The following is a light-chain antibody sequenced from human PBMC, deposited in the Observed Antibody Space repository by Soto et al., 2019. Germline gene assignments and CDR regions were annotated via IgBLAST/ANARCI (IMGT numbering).Light chain of an antibody. Sequence: DIPMTQSPSSLSASVGDRVTITCRASQSISSYLNWYQQKPGTAPKLLIYAASSLQSGVPSRFSGSGSGTDFTLTISSLQPEDVATYYCQQSYSTPAFGGGTKVEIK. V-gene: IGKV1-39*01. CDR1: QSISSY. CDR2: AAS. CDR3: QQSYSTPA. J-gene: IGKJ4*01.